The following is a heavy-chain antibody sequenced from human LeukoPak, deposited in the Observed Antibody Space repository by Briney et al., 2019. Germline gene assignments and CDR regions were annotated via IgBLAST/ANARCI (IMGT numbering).Heavy chain of an antibody. Sequence: SETLSLTCAVSGGSISSFHWSWIRQPAGKGLEWIGHIFTGGTTNYNPSLKSRLTMSLGTSKNQFSLNLRSVTAADTAVYYCARVSLGRWYFDPWGQGTPVTVSS. CDR3: ARVSLGRWYFDP. CDR2: IFTGGTT. J-gene: IGHJ5*02. CDR1: GGSISSFH. D-gene: IGHD4-23*01. V-gene: IGHV4-59*10.